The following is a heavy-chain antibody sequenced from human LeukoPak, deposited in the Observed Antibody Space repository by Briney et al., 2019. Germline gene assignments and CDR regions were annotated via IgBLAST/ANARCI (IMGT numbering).Heavy chain of an antibody. Sequence: DPSQTLSLTCTVSGGSISSGDYYWSWIRQPPGKGLEWIGYIYYSGSTYYNPSLKSRVTISVDTSKNQFSLKLSSVTAADTAVYYCARATQGYCSGGSCDEVYFQHWGQGTLVTVSS. CDR2: IYYSGST. J-gene: IGHJ1*01. V-gene: IGHV4-30-4*01. D-gene: IGHD2-15*01. CDR3: ARATQGYCSGGSCDEVYFQH. CDR1: GGSISSGDYY.